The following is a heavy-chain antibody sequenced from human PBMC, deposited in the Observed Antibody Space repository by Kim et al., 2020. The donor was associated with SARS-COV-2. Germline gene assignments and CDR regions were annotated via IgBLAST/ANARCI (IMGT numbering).Heavy chain of an antibody. CDR3: ARSSGFYYGMDV. CDR1: GGSISSGGYY. CDR2: IYYSGST. V-gene: IGHV4-31*03. J-gene: IGHJ6*02. Sequence: SETLSLTCTVSGGSISSGGYYWSWIRQHPGKGLEWIGYIYYSGSTYYNPSLKSRVTISVDTSKNQFSLKLSSVTAADTAVYYCARSSGFYYGMDVWGQGTTVTVSS.